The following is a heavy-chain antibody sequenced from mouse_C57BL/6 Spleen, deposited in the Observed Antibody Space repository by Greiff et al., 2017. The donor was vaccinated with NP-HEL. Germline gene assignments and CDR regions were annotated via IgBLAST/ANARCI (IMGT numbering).Heavy chain of an antibody. D-gene: IGHD2-2*01. Sequence: DVMLVESGGGLVKPGGSLKLSCAASGFTFSDYGMHWVRQAPEKGLEWVAYISSGSSTIYYADTVKGRFTISRDNAKNTLFLQMTSLRSEDTAMYYCAREVTDYFDYWGQGTTLTVSS. CDR1: GFTFSDYG. CDR3: AREVTDYFDY. CDR2: ISSGSSTI. J-gene: IGHJ2*01. V-gene: IGHV5-17*01.